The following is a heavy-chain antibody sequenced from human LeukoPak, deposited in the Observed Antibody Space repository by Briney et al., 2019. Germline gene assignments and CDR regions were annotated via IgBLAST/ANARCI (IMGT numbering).Heavy chain of an antibody. V-gene: IGHV1-69*13. D-gene: IGHD6-6*01. CDR1: GGTFSSYA. CDR3: ASQARGSRAFDI. Sequence: ASVKVSCKASGGTFSSYAISWVRQAPGQGLEWMGGIIPIFGTANYAQKFQGRVTITADESTSTAYMELSSLRSEDTAAYYCASQARGSRAFDIWGQGTMVTVSS. J-gene: IGHJ3*02. CDR2: IIPIFGTA.